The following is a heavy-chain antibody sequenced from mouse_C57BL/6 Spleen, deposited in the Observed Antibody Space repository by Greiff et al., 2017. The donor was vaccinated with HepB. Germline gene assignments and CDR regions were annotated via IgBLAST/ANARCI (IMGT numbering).Heavy chain of an antibody. Sequence: DVQLQESGPGLVKPSQSLSLTCSVTGYSITSGYYWNWIRQFPGNKLEWMGYISYDGSNNYNPSLKNRISITRDTSKNQFFLKLNSVTTEDTATYYCARGRDYAMDYWGQGTSVTVSS. CDR3: ARGRDYAMDY. CDR1: GYSITSGYY. V-gene: IGHV3-6*01. CDR2: ISYDGSN. J-gene: IGHJ4*01.